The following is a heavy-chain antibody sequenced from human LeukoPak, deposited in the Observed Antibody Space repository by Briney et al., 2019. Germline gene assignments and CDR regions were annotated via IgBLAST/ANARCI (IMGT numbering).Heavy chain of an antibody. CDR1: GYSISSGYY. Sequence: SETLSLTCTVSGYSISSGYYWGWIRQPPGKGLEWIGNIYHSGSTYYNPSLKSRVTISVDTSKNQFSLKLSSVTAADTAVYYCARRGHTLLFDAFDIWGQGTMVTVSS. D-gene: IGHD3-16*01. J-gene: IGHJ3*02. CDR3: ARRGHTLLFDAFDI. CDR2: IYHSGST. V-gene: IGHV4-38-2*02.